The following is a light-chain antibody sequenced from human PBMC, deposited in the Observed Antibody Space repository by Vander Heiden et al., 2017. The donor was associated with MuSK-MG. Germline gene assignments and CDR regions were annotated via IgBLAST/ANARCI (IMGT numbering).Light chain of an antibody. J-gene: IGKJ1*01. CDR1: QDIRNY. CDR2: GAS. Sequence: DIQMTQSPPSLSASVGDRVTITCQASQDIRNYLNWYQQKPNTAPKVLIYGASNLETGVPPRFSGSGSGTDFTFTISSLQPEDIAIYYCQQDDNLPWTFGQGTKVEIK. V-gene: IGKV1-33*01. CDR3: QQDDNLPWT.